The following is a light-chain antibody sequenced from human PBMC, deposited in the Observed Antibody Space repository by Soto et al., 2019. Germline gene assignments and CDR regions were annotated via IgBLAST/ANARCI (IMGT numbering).Light chain of an antibody. Sequence: QSALTQPRSVSGSPGQSVTISCTGTSSDVGAYNYVSWHQQHPGKAPKLVIYDVTQRPSGVPDRFSASKSGITASLTISGLQAEDEADYYCCSYAAGDSFKFGGGTKFTVL. CDR3: CSYAAGDSFK. V-gene: IGLV2-11*01. CDR2: DVT. J-gene: IGLJ2*01. CDR1: SSDVGAYNY.